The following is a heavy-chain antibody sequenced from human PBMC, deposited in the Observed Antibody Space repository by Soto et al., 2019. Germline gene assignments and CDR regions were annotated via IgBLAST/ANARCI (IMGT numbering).Heavy chain of an antibody. Sequence: ASVKVSCKASGYTFTSYYMHWVRQAPGQGLEWMGIINPSGGSTSYAQKFQGRVTMTRDTSTSTVYMELSSLRSEDTAVYYCAKTYYDFGSGSGYYRMYVWGQGTTVPVAS. J-gene: IGHJ6*02. CDR1: GYTFTSYY. V-gene: IGHV1-46*01. CDR2: INPSGGST. D-gene: IGHD3-3*01. CDR3: AKTYYDFGSGSGYYRMYV.